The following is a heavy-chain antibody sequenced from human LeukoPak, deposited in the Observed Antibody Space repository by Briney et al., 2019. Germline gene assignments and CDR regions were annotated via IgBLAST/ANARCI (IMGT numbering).Heavy chain of an antibody. CDR3: AGHHPRNTVDF. V-gene: IGHV4-59*08. J-gene: IGHJ4*02. D-gene: IGHD2-8*02. CDR1: GDSISNYD. Sequence: PSETLSLTCTVSGDSISNYDWSWIRQPPGKGLEWIAYLYNRGSTNYNPSLKSRVTISLDTSKNQLSLKLRSVTAADTAVYYCAGHHPRNTVDFWGQGTLVTVSS. CDR2: LYNRGST.